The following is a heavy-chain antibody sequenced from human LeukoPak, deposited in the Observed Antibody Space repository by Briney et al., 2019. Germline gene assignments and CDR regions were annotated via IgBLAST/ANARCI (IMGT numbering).Heavy chain of an antibody. Sequence: GGSLRLSCAASGFTFSTYSMNWVRQAPGKGLEWVSYITGGSTSIYYADSVKGRFTISRDNAKNSLYLQMNSLRDEDTAVYYCAREGTSTFDSWGQGTLVTVSS. D-gene: IGHD1-26*01. CDR1: GFTFSTYS. CDR2: ITGGSTSI. J-gene: IGHJ4*02. CDR3: AREGTSTFDS. V-gene: IGHV3-48*02.